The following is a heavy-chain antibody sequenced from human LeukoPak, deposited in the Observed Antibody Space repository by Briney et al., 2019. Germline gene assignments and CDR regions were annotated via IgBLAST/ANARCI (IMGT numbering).Heavy chain of an antibody. CDR3: ARERVYIVLMVYAQGWFDP. V-gene: IGHV4-39*07. CDR2: IYYSGST. CDR1: GGSISSSSYY. J-gene: IGHJ5*02. D-gene: IGHD2-8*01. Sequence: SETLSLTCAVSGGSISSSSYYWGWMRQPPGKGLEWIGSIYYSGSTYYNPSLKSRVTISVDTSKNQFSLKLSSVTAADTAVYYCARERVYIVLMVYAQGWFDPWGQGTLVTVSS.